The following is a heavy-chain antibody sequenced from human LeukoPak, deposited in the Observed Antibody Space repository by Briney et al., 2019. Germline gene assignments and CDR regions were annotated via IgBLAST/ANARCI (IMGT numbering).Heavy chain of an antibody. Sequence: SETLSLTCTVSGGSISSSSYYWGWQRQPPGRGVEWVGSIYYSGSTYYNPSLKSRVTISVATSKTQFSLKLSSVTAAATAVYYCARAVTMIRGVYGQNGFYHWGHGALVTVSS. J-gene: IGHJ5*02. CDR1: GGSISSSSYY. V-gene: IGHV4-39*07. CDR3: ARAVTMIRGVYGQNGFYH. D-gene: IGHD3-10*01. CDR2: IYYSGST.